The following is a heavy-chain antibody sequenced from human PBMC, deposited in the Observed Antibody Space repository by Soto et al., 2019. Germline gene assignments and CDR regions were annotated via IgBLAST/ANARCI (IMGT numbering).Heavy chain of an antibody. D-gene: IGHD5-18*01. CDR3: ARASSTRGYSYGYWFDP. CDR2: IYYSGST. V-gene: IGHV4-31*03. CDR1: GGSISSGGYY. J-gene: IGHJ5*02. Sequence: QVQLQESGPGLVKPSQTLSLTCTVSGGSISSGGYYWSWIRQHPGKGLEWIGYIYYSGSTYYNPSLKRRVTTSVDTSKNQSSLYLSAVTAADTAVYYCARASSTRGYSYGYWFDPWGQGTLVTVSS.